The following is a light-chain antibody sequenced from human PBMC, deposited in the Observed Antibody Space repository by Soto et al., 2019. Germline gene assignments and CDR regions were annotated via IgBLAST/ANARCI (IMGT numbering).Light chain of an antibody. CDR3: QQYNSYSGT. CDR2: DAS. Sequence: IQMTQSPSTLSAYVGDRVTITCRASQSISSWLAWYQQKPGKAPKLLIYDASSLESGVPSRFSGSGSGTEFTLTISSLQPDDFATYYCQQYNSYSGTFGQGTKVEI. V-gene: IGKV1-5*01. CDR1: QSISSW. J-gene: IGKJ1*01.